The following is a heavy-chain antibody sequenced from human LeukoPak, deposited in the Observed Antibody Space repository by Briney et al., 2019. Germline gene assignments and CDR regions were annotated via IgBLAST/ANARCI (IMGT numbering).Heavy chain of an antibody. CDR3: ARVPDNRFYYYCMDV. V-gene: IGHV1-69*05. J-gene: IGHJ6*03. D-gene: IGHD1-14*01. Sequence: SVKVSCKASGGTFSSYAISWVRQAPGQGLEWMGGIIPIFGTANYAQKFQGRVTITTDESTSTAYMELSSLRSEDTAVYYCARVPDNRFYYYCMDVWGKGTTVTVSS. CDR1: GGTFSSYA. CDR2: IIPIFGTA.